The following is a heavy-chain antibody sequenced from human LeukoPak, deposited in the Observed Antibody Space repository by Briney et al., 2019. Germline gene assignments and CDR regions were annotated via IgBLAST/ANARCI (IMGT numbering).Heavy chain of an antibody. CDR3: AKDTVTTGTDH. Sequence: GGSLRLPCAASGFTFNTYAMSWVRQAPGKGLEWVSAISGSGRSTFYADSVKGRFTISRDNSKNTLYLQMNSLRAEDTAVYYCAKDTVTTGTDHWGQGTLVTVSS. CDR2: ISGSGRST. D-gene: IGHD4-17*01. CDR1: GFTFNTYA. V-gene: IGHV3-23*01. J-gene: IGHJ4*02.